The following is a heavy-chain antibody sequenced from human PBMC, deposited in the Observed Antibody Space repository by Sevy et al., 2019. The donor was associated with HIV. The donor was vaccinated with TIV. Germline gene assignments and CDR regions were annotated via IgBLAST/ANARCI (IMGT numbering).Heavy chain of an antibody. CDR1: GFTVSSNY. CDR3: ARALGGIAAAGTLEY. D-gene: IGHD6-13*01. Sequence: GGSLRLSCAASGFTVSSNYMSWVRQAPGKGLEWVSVIYSGGSTYYADSVKGRFTISRDNSKNTLYLQMNSLRAEDTAVYNWARALGGIAAAGTLEYWGQGPLVTVSS. CDR2: IYSGGST. V-gene: IGHV3-53*01. J-gene: IGHJ4*02.